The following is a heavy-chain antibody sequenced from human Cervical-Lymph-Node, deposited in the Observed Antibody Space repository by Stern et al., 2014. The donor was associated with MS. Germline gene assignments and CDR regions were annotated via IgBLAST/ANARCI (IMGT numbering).Heavy chain of an antibody. CDR1: GYTFTSYA. CDR3: ARFPTVTTGLGY. V-gene: IGHV7-4-1*01. Sequence: QVQLVQSGSELKKPGASVKVSCKASGYTFTSYAMNWVRQAPGQGLEWMGWINTNTGDPTYTQGFTGRFAFSLDTAVSTAYLQILSLNAEDTAVYYCARFPTVTTGLGYWGQGTLVTVSS. CDR2: INTNTGDP. J-gene: IGHJ4*02. D-gene: IGHD4-17*01.